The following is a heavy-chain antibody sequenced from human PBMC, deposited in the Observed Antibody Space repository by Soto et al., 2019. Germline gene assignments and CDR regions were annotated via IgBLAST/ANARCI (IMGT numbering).Heavy chain of an antibody. Sequence: SETLSLTCADYGGSFSGYYWSWIRQPPGKGLEWIGEINHSGSTNYNPSLKSRVTISVDTSKNQFSLKLSSVTAADTAVYYCARGSLPRDFDYWGQGNLVTVSS. CDR1: GGSFSGYY. CDR3: ARGSLPRDFDY. CDR2: INHSGST. J-gene: IGHJ4*02. V-gene: IGHV4-34*01.